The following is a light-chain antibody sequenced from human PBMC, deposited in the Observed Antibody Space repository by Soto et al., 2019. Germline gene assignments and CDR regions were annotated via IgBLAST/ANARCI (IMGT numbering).Light chain of an antibody. J-gene: IGKJ1*01. V-gene: IGKV3-11*01. CDR2: DTS. Sequence: EIVLTQSPATLSLSPGERATLSCRASQSVSNFLDWYQHKPGQAPRLLMYDTSNRATGGPARFSGSGSGTALTRTISSLEPEDFAVCFCQQRSNFLWTFGQGTKVEV. CDR1: QSVSNF. CDR3: QQRSNFLWT.